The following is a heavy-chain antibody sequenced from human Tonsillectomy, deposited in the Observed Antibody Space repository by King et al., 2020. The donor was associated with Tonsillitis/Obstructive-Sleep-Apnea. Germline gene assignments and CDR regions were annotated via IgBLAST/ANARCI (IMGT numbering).Heavy chain of an antibody. CDR2: INTNTGNP. CDR1: GYSFTSYA. J-gene: IGHJ6*03. CDR3: ARDLRLYCSSTNCYPYYYMDV. D-gene: IGHD2-2*01. Sequence: QLVQSGSELKKPGASVKVSCKASGYSFTSYAMNWVRQAPGQGLEWMGWINTNTGNPTYAQGFTGRFVFSLDTSVSTTYLHISSLKGEDTAVYYCARDLRLYCSSTNCYPYYYMDVWGKGTTVTVSS. V-gene: IGHV7-4-1*02.